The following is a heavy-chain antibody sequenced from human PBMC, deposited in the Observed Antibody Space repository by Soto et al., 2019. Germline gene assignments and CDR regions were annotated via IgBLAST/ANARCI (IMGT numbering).Heavy chain of an antibody. CDR2: ISYDGSNV. CDR1: GFIFNSFG. CDR3: AKQLYGYSSSRFDH. J-gene: IGHJ4*02. V-gene: IGHV3-30*18. D-gene: IGHD6-6*01. Sequence: PGGSLRLSCAASGFIFNSFGMHWVRQAPGKGLEWVAVISYDGSNVYYSDSVKGRFTISRDNSKNTLYLQMNSLRAEDTAVYYCAKQLYGYSSSRFDHGGQGTLVTVSS.